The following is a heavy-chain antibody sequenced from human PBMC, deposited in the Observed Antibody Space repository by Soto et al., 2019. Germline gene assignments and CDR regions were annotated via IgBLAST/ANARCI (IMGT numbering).Heavy chain of an antibody. CDR2: VLSNDEK. J-gene: IGHJ6*03. Sequence: QVTLKESGPVLVKPTETLTLTCTVSGFSLRNARMGVSWIRQPPGKALEWLAHVLSNDEKSYNKSLQTRPTISKDTSTSQVVLTMTYMDPVDTATYFCARMLAVNYYYYYVDVWGEGTTVTVSS. CDR3: ARMLAVNYYYYYVDV. V-gene: IGHV2-26*01. D-gene: IGHD3-22*01. CDR1: GFSLRNARMG.